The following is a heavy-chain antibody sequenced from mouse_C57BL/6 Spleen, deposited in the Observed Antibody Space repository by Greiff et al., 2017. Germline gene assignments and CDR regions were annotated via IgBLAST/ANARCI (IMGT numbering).Heavy chain of an antibody. Sequence: QVQLQQPGAELVRPGSSVKLSCKASGYTFTGYWMDWVKQRPGQGLEWIGNIYPSDSETHYNQKFKDKATLTVYKSSSTAYMQLSSLTSEDSAVYYCARSQTAQATWGFAYWGQGTLVTVSA. CDR3: ARSQTAQATWGFAY. CDR2: IYPSDSET. D-gene: IGHD3-2*02. CDR1: GYTFTGYW. V-gene: IGHV1-61*01. J-gene: IGHJ3*01.